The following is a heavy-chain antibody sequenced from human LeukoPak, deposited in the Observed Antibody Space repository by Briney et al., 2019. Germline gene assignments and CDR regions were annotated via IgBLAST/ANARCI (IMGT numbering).Heavy chain of an antibody. Sequence: PGRSLRLSCAASGFTFSSYAMHWVRQAPGKGLEWVAVISYDGSNKSYADSVKGRFTISRDNSKNTLYLQMNSLRAEDTAVYYCARERIRGEDYWGQGTLVTVSS. CDR2: ISYDGSNK. J-gene: IGHJ4*02. CDR1: GFTFSSYA. V-gene: IGHV3-30*04. D-gene: IGHD3-10*01. CDR3: ARERIRGEDY.